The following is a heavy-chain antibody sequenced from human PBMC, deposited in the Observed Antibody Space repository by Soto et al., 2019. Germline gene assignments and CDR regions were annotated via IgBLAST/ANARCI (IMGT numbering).Heavy chain of an antibody. J-gene: IGHJ6*03. CDR1: GYTFTSYG. Sequence: ASVKVSCKASGYTFTSYGISWVRQAPGQGLEWMGWISAYNGNTNYAQKLQGRVTMTTDTSTSTAYMELRSLRSDDTAVYYCARDTKPRRGAATQLGLYYYYYYMDVWGKGTTVTVSS. CDR2: ISAYNGNT. CDR3: ARDTKPRRGAATQLGLYYYYYYMDV. D-gene: IGHD2-15*01. V-gene: IGHV1-18*01.